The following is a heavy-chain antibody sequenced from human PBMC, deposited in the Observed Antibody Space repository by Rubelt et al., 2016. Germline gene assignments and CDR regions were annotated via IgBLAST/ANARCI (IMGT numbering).Heavy chain of an antibody. D-gene: IGHD1-26*01. CDR2: IYYSGST. J-gene: IGHJ5*02. Sequence: QLQLQESGPGLVKPSETLSLTCTVTGGSISSSSYYWGWIRQPPGKGLEWIGSIYYSGSTYYNPSLMSRVTISVDTSKNQCSLKLSSVTAADTAIYYCARPAGDRVGFDPWGQGTLVTVSS. V-gene: IGHV4-39*01. CDR1: GGSISSSSYY. CDR3: ARPAGDRVGFDP.